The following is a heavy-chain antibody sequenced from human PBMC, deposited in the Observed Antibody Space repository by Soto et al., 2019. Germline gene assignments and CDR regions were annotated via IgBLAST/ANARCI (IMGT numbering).Heavy chain of an antibody. J-gene: IGHJ4*02. D-gene: IGHD6-19*01. Sequence: ASVKVSCQASGYTFTSYGAQWVRQAPGQRLEGVGWINVGNGNRKYSQKFQGRVTITRDTSASTAYMELSSLRSEDTAVYYCARDLGGWTDYWGQGTLVTVSS. CDR2: INVGNGNR. V-gene: IGHV1-3*01. CDR1: GYTFTSYG. CDR3: ARDLGGWTDY.